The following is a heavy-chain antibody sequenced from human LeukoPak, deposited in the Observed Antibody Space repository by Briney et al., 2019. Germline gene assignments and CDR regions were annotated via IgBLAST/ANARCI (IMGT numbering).Heavy chain of an antibody. CDR1: GFTISSYA. CDR3: ARTQYSSGWYNWFDP. V-gene: IGHV3-23*01. CDR2: ISGSGGIT. J-gene: IGHJ5*02. Sequence: GGPLRLSCAASGFTISSYAMSWVRQAPGKGLEWVSAISGSGGITYYADSVKGRFTISRDNSKNTLYLQMNSLRAEDTAVCYCARTQYSSGWYNWFDPWGQGTLVTVSS. D-gene: IGHD6-19*01.